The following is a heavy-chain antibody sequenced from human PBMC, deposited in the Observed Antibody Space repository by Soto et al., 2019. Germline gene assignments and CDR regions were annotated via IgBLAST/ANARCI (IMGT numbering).Heavy chain of an antibody. D-gene: IGHD3-3*01. J-gene: IGHJ6*02. Sequence: SETLSLTCTVSGGSISSYYWSWIRQPAGKGLEWIGRIYTSASTNYNPSLKSRVTMSVDTSENQFSLKLSSVTAADTAVYYCASSNPYDFWSGYCDLYYYGMDVWGQGTTVTVS. CDR3: ASSNPYDFWSGYCDLYYYGMDV. V-gene: IGHV4-4*07. CDR2: IYTSAST. CDR1: GGSISSYY.